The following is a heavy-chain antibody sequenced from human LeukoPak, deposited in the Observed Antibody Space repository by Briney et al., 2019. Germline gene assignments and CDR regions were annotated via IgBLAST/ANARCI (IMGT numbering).Heavy chain of an antibody. V-gene: IGHV5-51*01. Sequence: GESLKISCKGSGYIFTSYWIGWVRQMPGKGLELMGIIYPGDSDTRYSPSFQGQVTISADKSISTAYLQWSSLKASDTAMYYCARQAVPAAIWFDPWGQGTLVTVSS. CDR3: ARQAVPAAIWFDP. J-gene: IGHJ5*02. D-gene: IGHD2-2*01. CDR1: GYIFTSYW. CDR2: IYPGDSDT.